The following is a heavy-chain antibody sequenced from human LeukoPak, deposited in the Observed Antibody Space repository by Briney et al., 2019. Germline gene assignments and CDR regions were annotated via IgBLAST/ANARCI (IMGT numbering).Heavy chain of an antibody. J-gene: IGHJ4*02. V-gene: IGHV3-21*01. Sequence: GGSLRLSCAASGFTFSSYSMNWVRQAPGKGLEWVSSISSSSSYIYYADSVKGRFTISRDNAKNSLCLQMNSLRAEDTAVYYCARYSSGWYYFDYWGQGTLVTVSS. D-gene: IGHD6-19*01. CDR2: ISSSSSYI. CDR3: ARYSSGWYYFDY. CDR1: GFTFSSYS.